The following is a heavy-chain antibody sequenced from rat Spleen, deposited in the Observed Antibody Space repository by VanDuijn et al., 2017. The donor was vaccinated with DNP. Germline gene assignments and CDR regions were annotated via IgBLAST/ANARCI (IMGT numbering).Heavy chain of an antibody. CDR3: XRXXXDHXXX. D-gene: IGHD3-5*01. CDR1: GFSFSDYY. V-gene: IGHV5-22*01. Sequence: EVQLVESGGGLVQPGRSLKLACAASGFSFSDYYMAWVRRAPTKGLEWVAYIRYDGGSTYYGDSVKGRFTISRDNAKSALYLQMNSQRSEDTDTYXXXRXXXDHXXXWGQGVXXTVSS. J-gene: IGHJ2*01. CDR2: IRYDGGST.